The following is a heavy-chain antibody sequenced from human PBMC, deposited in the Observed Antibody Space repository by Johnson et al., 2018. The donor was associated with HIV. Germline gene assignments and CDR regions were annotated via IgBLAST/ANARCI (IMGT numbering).Heavy chain of an antibody. CDR3: AKAGGPKQWLYAFDI. CDR1: GFTFSSYA. CDR2: ISYDGSNK. Sequence: QVQLVESGGGVVQPGRSLRLSCAASGFTFSSYAMHWVRQAPGKGLEWVAVISYDGSNKYYADSVKGRFTISRDNSKNKLYLQMNSLRAEDTAFYYCAKAGGPKQWLYAFDIWGQGTMVTVSS. V-gene: IGHV3-30-3*01. D-gene: IGHD6-19*01. J-gene: IGHJ3*02.